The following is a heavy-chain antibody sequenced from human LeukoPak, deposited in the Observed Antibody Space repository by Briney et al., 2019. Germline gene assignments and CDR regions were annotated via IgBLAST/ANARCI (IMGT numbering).Heavy chain of an antibody. CDR1: GFSFYDYV. J-gene: IGHJ5*02. CDR3: AKDIMGSRDNWFDP. V-gene: IGHV3-43*02. CDR2: ISGDGGST. D-gene: IGHD2-8*01. Sequence: GGSLRLSCAASGFSFYDYVMHWVRHSPGKGLEWVSLISGDGGSTYYADSVRGRFTISRDNSKNSLYLQMSSLRTEDTALYYCAKDIMGSRDNWFDPWGQGTLVTVSS.